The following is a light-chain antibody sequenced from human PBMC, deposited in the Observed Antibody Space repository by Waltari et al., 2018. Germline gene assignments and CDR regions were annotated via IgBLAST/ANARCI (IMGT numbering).Light chain of an antibody. J-gene: IGLJ3*02. CDR1: SSNIGSNP. CDR3: AAWDDSLDGWV. V-gene: IGLV1-44*01. Sequence: QSVLPQPPSASGTPGQRVTISGSGSSSNIGSNPVRWYQQLAGTAPKLLKHSNNHRPSGVPDRFSGSKSGTTASLAISGLQSEDEAAYYCAAWDDSLDGWVFGGGTKLTVL. CDR2: SNN.